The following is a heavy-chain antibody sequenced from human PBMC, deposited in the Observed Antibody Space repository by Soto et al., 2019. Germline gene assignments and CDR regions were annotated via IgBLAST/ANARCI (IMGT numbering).Heavy chain of an antibody. CDR3: ARGSLLRFLEWLLSPLDV. D-gene: IGHD3-3*01. CDR1: GGSISSGGYY. Sequence: SATLSLTCTVSGGSISSGGYYWSWVRQHPGKGLEWIGYIYYSGSTYYNPSLKSRVTISVDTSKNQFSLKLSSVTDADTAVYYCARGSLLRFLEWLLSPLDVWGQGTTVTVSS. V-gene: IGHV4-31*03. J-gene: IGHJ6*02. CDR2: IYYSGST.